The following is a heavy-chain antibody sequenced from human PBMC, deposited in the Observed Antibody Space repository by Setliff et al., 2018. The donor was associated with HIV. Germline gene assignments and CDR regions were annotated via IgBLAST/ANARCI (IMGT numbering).Heavy chain of an antibody. V-gene: IGHV4-39*07. CDR3: AGHPVTSGWLSLNWFDP. Sequence: ETLSLTCSVSGGSINTSSYYWAWVRQPPGNELEWIGSIYHDGTTHYRSSLRSRAAISIDTSKSQISLKVRSVTAADTAVYFCAGHPVTSGWLSLNWFDPWGQGILVTVSS. J-gene: IGHJ5*01. D-gene: IGHD6-19*01. CDR2: IYHDGTT. CDR1: GGSINTSSYY.